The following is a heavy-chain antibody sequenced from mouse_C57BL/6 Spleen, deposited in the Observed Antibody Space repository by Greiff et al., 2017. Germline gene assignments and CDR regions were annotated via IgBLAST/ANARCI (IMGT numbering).Heavy chain of an antibody. D-gene: IGHD2-4*01. CDR1: GFTFSDYY. V-gene: IGHV5-12*01. CDR2: LSNGGGST. J-gene: IGHJ3*01. Sequence: EVQLVESGGGLVQPGGSLKLSCAASGFTFSDYYMYWVRQTPEKRLEWVAYLSNGGGSTYYPDTVKGRFTISRDNAKNTLYLQMSRLKSEDTAMYYCARGTDYDAGFAYWGQGTLVTVSA. CDR3: ARGTDYDAGFAY.